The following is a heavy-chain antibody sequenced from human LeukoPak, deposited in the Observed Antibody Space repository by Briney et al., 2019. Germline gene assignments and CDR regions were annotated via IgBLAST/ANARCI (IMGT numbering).Heavy chain of an antibody. D-gene: IGHD3-22*01. J-gene: IGHJ5*02. CDR2: INPSGGST. CDR1: RYTFTSYY. V-gene: IGHV1-46*01. CDR3: ARGLYYYDSKRSNWFDP. Sequence: ASVKVSCKASRYTFTSYYMHWVRQAPGQGLEWMGIINPSGGSTSYAQKFQGRVTMTRDMSTSTVYMELSSLRSEDTAVYYCARGLYYYDSKRSNWFDPWGQGTLVTVSS.